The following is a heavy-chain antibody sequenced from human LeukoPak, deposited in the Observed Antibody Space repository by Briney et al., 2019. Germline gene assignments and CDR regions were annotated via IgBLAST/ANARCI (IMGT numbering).Heavy chain of an antibody. V-gene: IGHV3-21*01. J-gene: IGHJ4*02. CDR3: AREGYYYDSCGYPYPDY. CDR2: ISSSSSYI. CDR1: GFTFSSYS. D-gene: IGHD3-22*01. Sequence: GGSLRLSCAASGFTFSSYSMNWVRQAPGKGLEWVSSISSSSSYIYYADSVKGRFTISRDNAKNSLYPQMNSLRAEDTAVYYCAREGYYYDSCGYPYPDYWGQGTLVTVSS.